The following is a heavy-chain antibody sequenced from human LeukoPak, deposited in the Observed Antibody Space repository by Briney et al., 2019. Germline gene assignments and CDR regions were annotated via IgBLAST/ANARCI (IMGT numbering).Heavy chain of an antibody. CDR2: VYYSGNT. V-gene: IGHV4-39*01. CDR3: ARALYKNYYYMDV. Sequence: PSETLSLTCTVSGGSVSSSLYYWGWIRQPPGKGLEWIGSVYYSGNTYYNPSLKSRVTISVDTSKNQFSLKVTSVTAADTAVYFCARALYKNYYYMDVWGKGTTVTVSS. CDR1: GGSVSSSLYY. J-gene: IGHJ6*03. D-gene: IGHD1-1*01.